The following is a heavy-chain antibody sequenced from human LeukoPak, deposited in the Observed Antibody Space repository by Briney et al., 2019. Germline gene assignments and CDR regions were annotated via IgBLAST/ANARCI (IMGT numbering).Heavy chain of an antibody. CDR1: GGSISSSSYY. Sequence: PSETLSLTCTVSGGSISSSSYYWGWIRQPPGKGLEWIGSIYYSGSTYYNPSLKSRVTISVDTSKNQFSLKLSSVTAADTAVYYCARQYCTNGVCYFFGAMVNSLNWFDPWGQGTLVTVSS. V-gene: IGHV4-39*07. CDR3: ARQYCTNGVCYFFGAMVNSLNWFDP. J-gene: IGHJ5*02. D-gene: IGHD2-8*01. CDR2: IYYSGST.